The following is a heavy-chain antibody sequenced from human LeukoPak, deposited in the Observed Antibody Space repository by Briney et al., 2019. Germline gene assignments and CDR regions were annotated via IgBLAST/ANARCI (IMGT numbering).Heavy chain of an antibody. D-gene: IGHD3/OR15-3a*01. Sequence: AAVKVSCKASGYTFIRYYIHWVRQAPGQGLEWMGIVNPSGDSTNYAQKFQGRVTMTRDTSTSTVYMELSSLRSEDTAVYYCARWTTTYLDYWGQGTLVTVSS. CDR1: GYTFIRYY. CDR3: ARWTTTYLDY. J-gene: IGHJ4*02. CDR2: VNPSGDST. V-gene: IGHV1-46*01.